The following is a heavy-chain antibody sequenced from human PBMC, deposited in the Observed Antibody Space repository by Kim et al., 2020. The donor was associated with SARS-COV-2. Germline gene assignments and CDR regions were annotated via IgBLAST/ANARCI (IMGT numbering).Heavy chain of an antibody. CDR3: TTDSPMDTAMVDY. J-gene: IGHJ4*02. Sequence: GGSLRLSCAASGFTFSNAWMSWVRQAPGKGLEWVGRIKSKTDGGTTDYAAPMKGRFTISRDDSKNTLYLQMNSLKTEDTAVYYCTTDSPMDTAMVDYWGQGTLVTVSS. CDR2: IKSKTDGGTT. V-gene: IGHV3-15*01. D-gene: IGHD5-18*01. CDR1: GFTFSNAW.